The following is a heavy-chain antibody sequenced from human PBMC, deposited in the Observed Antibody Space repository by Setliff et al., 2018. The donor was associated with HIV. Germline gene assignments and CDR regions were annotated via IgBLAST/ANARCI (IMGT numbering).Heavy chain of an antibody. V-gene: IGHV4-59*08. CDR1: GGSISSHY. CDR3: ARSLLPSITVAGTIGY. CDR2: VFYTGGT. Sequence: PSETLSLTCTVSGGSISSHYWSWIRQPPGKGLEWIGYVFYTGGTNYNPSLNSRVTISVDTSKNHFSLKLSSVTAADTAVYYCARSLLPSITVAGTIGYWGQGSLVTVSS. J-gene: IGHJ4*02. D-gene: IGHD6-19*01.